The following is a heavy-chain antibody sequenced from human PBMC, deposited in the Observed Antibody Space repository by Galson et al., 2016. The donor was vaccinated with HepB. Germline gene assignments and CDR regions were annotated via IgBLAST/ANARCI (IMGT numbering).Heavy chain of an antibody. CDR2: ISGYNGDT. CDR1: GYSFGSYG. CDR3: AREAGTTPYNWFDP. Sequence: SVKVSCKASGYSFGSYGISWVRQAPGQGLEWMGWISGYNGDTYYAQSFQGRVTMTTDTPTTTVHMELTSLTSDDTAVYFCAREAGTTPYNWFDPWGQGTLVSVSS. V-gene: IGHV1-18*04. D-gene: IGHD1-1*01. J-gene: IGHJ5*02.